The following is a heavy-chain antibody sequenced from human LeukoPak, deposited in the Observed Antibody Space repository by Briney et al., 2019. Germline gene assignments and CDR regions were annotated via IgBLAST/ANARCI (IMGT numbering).Heavy chain of an antibody. D-gene: IGHD1-26*01. CDR2: ISGSSSYI. Sequence: GGSLRLSCAASGFTFSSYSMNWVRQAPGKGLEWVSSISGSSSYIYYADSVKGRFTISRDNAKNSLYLQMNSLRAEDTAVYYCARDPRAEWEPPYFDSWGQGALVTVSS. J-gene: IGHJ4*02. CDR3: ARDPRAEWEPPYFDS. V-gene: IGHV3-21*01. CDR1: GFTFSSYS.